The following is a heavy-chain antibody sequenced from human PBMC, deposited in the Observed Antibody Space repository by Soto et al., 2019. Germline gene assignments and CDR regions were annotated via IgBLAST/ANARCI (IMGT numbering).Heavy chain of an antibody. CDR1: GFTFSSYG. CDR3: AKEEGKYSSGLY. Sequence: QVQLVESGGGVVQPGRSLRLSFAASGFTFSSYGMHWVRQAPGKGLEWVAVISYDGSNKYYADSVKGRFTISRDNSKNTLYLQMNSLRAEDTAVYYCAKEEGKYSSGLYWGQGTLVTVSS. CDR2: ISYDGSNK. V-gene: IGHV3-30*18. J-gene: IGHJ4*02. D-gene: IGHD6-19*01.